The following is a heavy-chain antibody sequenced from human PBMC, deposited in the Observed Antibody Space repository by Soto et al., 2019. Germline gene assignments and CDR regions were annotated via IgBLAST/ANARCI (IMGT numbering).Heavy chain of an antibody. V-gene: IGHV3-9*01. CDR2: ISWNSGSI. D-gene: IGHD6-13*01. CDR3: AKNLEMAARSYFDY. Sequence: EVQLVESRGGLVQPGRTLRLSCAASGFTFDDYAMHWVRQAPGKGLEWVSGISWNSGSIGYADSVKGRFTISRDNAKNSLYLQMNSLRAEDTALYYCAKNLEMAARSYFDYCGQGTLVTVSS. J-gene: IGHJ4*02. CDR1: GFTFDDYA.